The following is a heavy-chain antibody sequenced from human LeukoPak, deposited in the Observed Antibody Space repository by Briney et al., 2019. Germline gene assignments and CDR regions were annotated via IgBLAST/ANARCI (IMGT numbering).Heavy chain of an antibody. V-gene: IGHV4-38-2*02. D-gene: IGHD3-10*01. CDR3: ARDLVVRGVPNHYY. J-gene: IGHJ4*02. Sequence: KPSETLSLTCSFSGYSISSGYYWGWIRQPPGQGLEWIGNIYHSGSTYYNPSLKSRVTISVDTSKNQFSLKLSSVTAADTAVYYCARDLVVRGVPNHYYWGQGTLVTVSS. CDR1: GYSISSGYY. CDR2: IYHSGST.